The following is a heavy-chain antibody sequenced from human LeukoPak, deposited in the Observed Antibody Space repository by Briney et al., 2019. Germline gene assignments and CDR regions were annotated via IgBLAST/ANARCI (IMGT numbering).Heavy chain of an antibody. D-gene: IGHD2-21*02. CDR2: IYTSGST. CDR3: ARDTYCGGDCSYAFDI. V-gene: IGHV4-61*02. Sequence: SQTLSLTCTVSGDSISSGDYYWSWIRQPAGKGLEWIGRIYTSGSTKYNPSLKSRVTISLDTSKNQFSLKLSSVTAADTAVYYCARDTYCGGDCSYAFDIWGQGTMVTVSS. CDR1: GDSISSGDYY. J-gene: IGHJ3*02.